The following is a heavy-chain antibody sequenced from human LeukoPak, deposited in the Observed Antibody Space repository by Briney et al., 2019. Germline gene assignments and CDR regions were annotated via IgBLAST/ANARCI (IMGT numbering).Heavy chain of an antibody. J-gene: IGHJ4*02. V-gene: IGHV3-30*03. CDR3: AGGTYYGDY. CDR2: ISYDGSNK. D-gene: IGHD1-26*01. Sequence: GGSLRLSCAASGFTFNSYGMHWVRQAPGKGLEWVAVISYDGSNKYYADSVKGRFTISRDNSKNTLWLRMNSLRAEDTAVYYCAGGTYYGDYWGQGTLVTVSS. CDR1: GFTFNSYG.